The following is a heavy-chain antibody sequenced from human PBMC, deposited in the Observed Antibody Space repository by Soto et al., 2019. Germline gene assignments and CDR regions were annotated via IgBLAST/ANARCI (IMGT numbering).Heavy chain of an antibody. Sequence: PGGSLRLSCAASGFTFTSYWMHWVRQAPGKGLVWVSRMNSDGSGTSYADSVKGRFTISRDNAKNTAYLQMNSLRAEDTAVYYCAREDSWWFDPWGQGALVTVSS. CDR3: AREDSWWFDP. V-gene: IGHV3-74*01. CDR1: GFTFTSYW. CDR2: MNSDGSGT. D-gene: IGHD2-15*01. J-gene: IGHJ5*02.